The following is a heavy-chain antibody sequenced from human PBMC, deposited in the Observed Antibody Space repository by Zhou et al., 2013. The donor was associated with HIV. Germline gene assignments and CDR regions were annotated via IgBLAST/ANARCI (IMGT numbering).Heavy chain of an antibody. J-gene: IGHJ6*03. V-gene: IGHV1-18*01. CDR3: GRDSLPRYNITWYGSNYYYYYMTS. D-gene: IGHD6-13*01. CDR1: GYTFSSYG. CDR2: ISGSNGNT. Sequence: QVQLVQSGAEVKKPGASVKVSCKASGYTFSSYGIIWVRQAPGQGLEWMGWISGSNGNTKYAQKFQGRVTMTTDTSTNIAYMEVKSLRSDDTAVYFCGRDSLPRYNITWYGSNYYYYYMTSGHGTTVTVSS.